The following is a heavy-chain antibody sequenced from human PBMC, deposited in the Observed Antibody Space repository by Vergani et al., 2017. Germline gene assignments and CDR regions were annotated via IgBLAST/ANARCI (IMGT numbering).Heavy chain of an antibody. J-gene: IGHJ4*02. D-gene: IGHD2-21*02. Sequence: EVQLLESGGGLVQPGGSLRLSCAASGFTFSSYAMSWVRQAPGKGLEWVSAISGSGGSTYYADSVKGRFTISRDNSKNTLYLQMDSLRSEDTALYYCAKYLRDSTDGLPDSWGTGTLVIVSS. CDR2: ISGSGGST. CDR1: GFTFSSYA. V-gene: IGHV3-23*01. CDR3: AKYLRDSTDGLPDS.